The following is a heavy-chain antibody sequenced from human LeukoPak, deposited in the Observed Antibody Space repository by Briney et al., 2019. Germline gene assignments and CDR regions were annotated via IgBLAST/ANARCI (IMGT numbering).Heavy chain of an antibody. Sequence: GGSLRLSCAASGFTFSSHGMNWVRQAPGKGLEWVSGISGSGGNTYYADSVKGRFTISRDNSKNTLYLQMNSLRAEDTAVYYCAKDVAAAEDYWGQGTLVTVSS. V-gene: IGHV3-23*01. CDR3: AKDVAAAEDY. CDR2: ISGSGGNT. D-gene: IGHD6-13*01. CDR1: GFTFSSHG. J-gene: IGHJ4*02.